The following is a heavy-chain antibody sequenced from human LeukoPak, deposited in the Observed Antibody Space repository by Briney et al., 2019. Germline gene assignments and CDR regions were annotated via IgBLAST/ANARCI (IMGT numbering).Heavy chain of an antibody. CDR2: IIPILGTA. Sequence: SVKVSCKASGGTFSSYAISWVRQAPGQGLEWMGGIIPILGTANYAQKFQGRVTITKDESTSTAYMELSSLRSEDTAVYYCARVTPPDNWFDPWGQGTLVTVSS. V-gene: IGHV1-69*05. CDR1: GGTFSSYA. J-gene: IGHJ5*02. CDR3: ARVTPPDNWFDP. D-gene: IGHD4-23*01.